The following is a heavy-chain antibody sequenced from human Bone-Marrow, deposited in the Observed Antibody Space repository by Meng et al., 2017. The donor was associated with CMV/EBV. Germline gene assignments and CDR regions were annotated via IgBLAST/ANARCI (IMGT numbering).Heavy chain of an antibody. CDR3: AKGGDCSGGSCYYGTHNWFDP. CDR1: YG. V-gene: IGHV3-30*18. D-gene: IGHD2-15*01. Sequence: YGMHWVRQAPGKGLEWVAVISYDGSNKYYADSVKGRFTISRDNSKNTLYLQMNSLRAEDTAVYYCAKGGDCSGGSCYYGTHNWFDPWGQGTLVTVSS. J-gene: IGHJ5*02. CDR2: ISYDGSNK.